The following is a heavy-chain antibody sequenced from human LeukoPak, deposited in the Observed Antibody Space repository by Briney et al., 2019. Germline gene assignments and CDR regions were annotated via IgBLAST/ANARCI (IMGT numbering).Heavy chain of an antibody. CDR2: IYYSGST. CDR1: GGSISSGGYY. D-gene: IGHD6-13*01. CDR3: AGQIDSSSPKLINWFGP. Sequence: SETLSLTCTVSGGSISSGGYYWSWIRQHPGKGLEWIGYIYYSGSTYYNPSLKSRVTISVDTSKNQFSLKLSSVTAADTAVYYCAGQIDSSSPKLINWFGPWGQGTLVTVSS. V-gene: IGHV4-31*03. J-gene: IGHJ5*02.